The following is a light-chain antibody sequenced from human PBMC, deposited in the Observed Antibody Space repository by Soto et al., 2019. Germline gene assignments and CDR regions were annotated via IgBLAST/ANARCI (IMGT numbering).Light chain of an antibody. Sequence: DRVMTQSPATLSASPGESTTLSCRASESVNHNLAWYQQKPGQPPRLLIYGASSRAPGVPARFSGSGTGTEFTLTISSLQSEDFADYYCHQYNNWPPNTFGQGTRLEIK. J-gene: IGKJ5*01. CDR1: ESVNHN. V-gene: IGKV3-15*01. CDR2: GAS. CDR3: HQYNNWPPNT.